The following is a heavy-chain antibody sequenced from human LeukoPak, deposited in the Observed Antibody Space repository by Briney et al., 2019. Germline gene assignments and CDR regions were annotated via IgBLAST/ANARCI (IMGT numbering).Heavy chain of an antibody. D-gene: IGHD3-10*02. J-gene: IGHJ6*02. CDR3: ARVFRYYYYGMDV. CDR1: GFTFSSYW. Sequence: PGGSPRLSCAASGFTFSSYWMNWVRQAPGKGLVWVSRIASDGSSTTYADSVKGRFSISRDNAKNTLYLQMNSLRVEDTAVYYCARVFRYYYYGMDVWGQGTTVTVSS. V-gene: IGHV3-74*01. CDR2: IASDGSST.